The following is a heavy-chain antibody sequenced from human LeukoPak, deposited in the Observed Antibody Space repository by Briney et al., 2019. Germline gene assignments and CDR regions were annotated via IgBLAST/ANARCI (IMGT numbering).Heavy chain of an antibody. CDR1: GFTFSSYA. CDR2: ISGSGGTT. Sequence: GGSLRLSCAASGFTFSSYAMSWVRQAPGKGLEWVSAISGSGGTTYYADSVKGRFTISRDNYKNKLFPQMNSLRAEDTALYYCATDGAGFDTWGQGVLVTVSS. V-gene: IGHV3-23*01. CDR3: ATDGAGFDT. J-gene: IGHJ5*02.